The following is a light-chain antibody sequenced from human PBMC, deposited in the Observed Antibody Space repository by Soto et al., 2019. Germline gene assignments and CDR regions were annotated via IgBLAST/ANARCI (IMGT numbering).Light chain of an antibody. Sequence: EIVLAQSPGTLSLSPGERATLSCRASQSVSSSYLAGYQQKPAQAPRLLIYGASSRATGIPDRFSGSGSGTDFTLTTSRLEPEDFAVYYCQQYDSSPWTFGQRTKVEIK. CDR3: QQYDSSPWT. CDR2: GAS. J-gene: IGKJ1*01. CDR1: QSVSSSY. V-gene: IGKV3-20*01.